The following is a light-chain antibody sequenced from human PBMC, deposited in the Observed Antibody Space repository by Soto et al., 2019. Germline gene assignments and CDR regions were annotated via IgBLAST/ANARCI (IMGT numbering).Light chain of an antibody. CDR2: GAS. V-gene: IGKV3-15*01. Sequence: EIVMMQSPATLSVSPGERATLSFRASQSVSSNLAWYQQKPGQAPRLLIYGASTRATGIPARFSGSGSGTEFTLTISSLQSEDFAVYYCQQYNNWPWTFGQGTKV. J-gene: IGKJ1*01. CDR1: QSVSSN. CDR3: QQYNNWPWT.